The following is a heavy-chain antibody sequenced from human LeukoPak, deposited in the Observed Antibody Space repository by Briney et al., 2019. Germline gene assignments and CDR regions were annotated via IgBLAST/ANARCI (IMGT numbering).Heavy chain of an antibody. V-gene: IGHV3-23*01. J-gene: IGHJ5*02. CDR3: AKLPTIFGVSRWFDP. D-gene: IGHD3-3*01. CDR2: ISGSGGST. CDR1: GFTFSSYA. Sequence: GGSLRLSCAASGFTFSSYAMSWVRQAPGKGLKWVSAISGSGGSTYYADSVKGRFTISRDHSKNTLYLQMNSLRAEDTAVYYCAKLPTIFGVSRWFDPWGQGTLVTVSS.